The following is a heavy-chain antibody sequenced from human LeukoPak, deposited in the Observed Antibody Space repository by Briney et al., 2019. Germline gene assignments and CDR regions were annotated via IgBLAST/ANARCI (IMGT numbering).Heavy chain of an antibody. CDR2: ISSSSSYI. J-gene: IGHJ2*01. CDR3: AKVPITLGIWYFDL. D-gene: IGHD1-20*01. V-gene: IGHV3-21*04. CDR1: GFTFSSYS. Sequence: PGGSLRLSCAASGFTFSSYSMNWVRQAPGKGLEWVSSISSSSSYIYYADSVKGRFTISRDNSKNTPYLQMNSLRAEDTAVYYCAKVPITLGIWYFDLWGRGTLVTVSS.